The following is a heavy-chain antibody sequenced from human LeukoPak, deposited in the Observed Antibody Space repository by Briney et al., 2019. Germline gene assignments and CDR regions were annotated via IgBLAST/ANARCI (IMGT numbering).Heavy chain of an antibody. Sequence: GGSLRLSCAASGFTFSSYAMHWVRQAPGKGLEYVSAISSNGGSTYYANSVKGRFTISRDNSKNTLYLQMGSLRAEDMAVYYCARYSPRSGIFWGQGTLVTVSS. J-gene: IGHJ4*02. CDR3: ARYSPRSGIF. V-gene: IGHV3-64*01. D-gene: IGHD3-10*01. CDR1: GFTFSSYA. CDR2: ISSNGGST.